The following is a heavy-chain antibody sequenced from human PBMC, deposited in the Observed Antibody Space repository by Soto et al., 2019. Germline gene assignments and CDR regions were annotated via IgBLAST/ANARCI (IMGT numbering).Heavy chain of an antibody. D-gene: IGHD2-2*02. CDR1: GYTFTDYY. V-gene: IGHV1-2*02. J-gene: IGHJ6*02. CDR2: INPNSSAT. CDR3: AKDQGGYMVSGMDV. Sequence: QVQLVQSRAEVKKPGASVNVSCKASGYTFTDYYIYWLRQAPGHGLEWMGWINPNSSATNYAHNLQGRVTMTRDTAIRAAYMELSRLSSDDTAVYYCAKDQGGYMVSGMDVWGQGTTVTVSS.